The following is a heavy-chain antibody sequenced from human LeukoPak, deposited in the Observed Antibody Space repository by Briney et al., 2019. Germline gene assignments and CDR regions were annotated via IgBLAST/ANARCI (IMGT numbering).Heavy chain of an antibody. CDR1: GFTFSSYA. CDR2: ISSNGGST. J-gene: IGHJ6*03. V-gene: IGHV3-64*01. CDR3: ARDHPLYHYYMDV. Sequence: QPGGSLRLSCAASGFTFSSYAMHWVRQAPGKGLEYVSAISSNGGSTYYANSVKGRFTISRDNSKNTLYLQMGSLRAEDMAVYYCARDHPLYHYYMDVWGRGTTVTVSS.